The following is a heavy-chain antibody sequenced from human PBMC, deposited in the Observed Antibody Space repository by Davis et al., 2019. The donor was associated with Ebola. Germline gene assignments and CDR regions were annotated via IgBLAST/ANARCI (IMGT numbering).Heavy chain of an antibody. Sequence: PSETLSLTCTVSGVSISRHYWSWFRQPPGKGLEWIGFISGGGRTSYNPSLESRVTISADTSKNQFSLNLNSVTAADTAVYFCARFGGGAYWGQGTLVTVSS. CDR2: ISGGGRT. V-gene: IGHV4-59*11. CDR1: GVSISRHY. CDR3: ARFGGGAY. J-gene: IGHJ4*02. D-gene: IGHD3-16*01.